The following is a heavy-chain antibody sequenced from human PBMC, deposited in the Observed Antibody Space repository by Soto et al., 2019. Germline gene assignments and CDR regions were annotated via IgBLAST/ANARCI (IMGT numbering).Heavy chain of an antibody. V-gene: IGHV1-2*02. Sequence: ASVKVSCKASGYTFTGYYIHWVRQAPGQGLEWMGWINPNSGGTSYAQQFQGRVTMASDTSISTAYMEVSRLRSDDTAVYYCAKDKGTSSTWDYWGQGTLVTVSS. D-gene: IGHD1-1*01. CDR3: AKDKGTSSTWDY. J-gene: IGHJ4*02. CDR2: INPNSGGT. CDR1: GYTFTGYY.